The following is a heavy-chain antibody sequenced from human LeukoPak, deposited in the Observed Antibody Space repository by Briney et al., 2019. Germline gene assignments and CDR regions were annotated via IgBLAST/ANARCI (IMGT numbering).Heavy chain of an antibody. Sequence: PSETLSLTCTVSGGSISSYYWSWIRQPAGKGLEWIGRIYTSGSTNYNPSLKSRVTMSVDTSKNQFSLKLSSVTAADTAVYYCVRVISGELPANNWFDPWGQGTLVTVSS. CDR1: GGSISSYY. CDR3: VRVISGELPANNWFDP. CDR2: IYTSGST. J-gene: IGHJ5*02. D-gene: IGHD1-26*01. V-gene: IGHV4-4*07.